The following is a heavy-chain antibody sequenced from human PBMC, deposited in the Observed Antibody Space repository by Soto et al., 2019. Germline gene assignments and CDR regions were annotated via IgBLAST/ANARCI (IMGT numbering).Heavy chain of an antibody. J-gene: IGHJ5*02. D-gene: IGHD2-15*01. CDR3: ARGCVVVVAATTCDWFDP. Sequence: ASVKVSCKASGYTFTSYYMHWVRQAPGQGLEWMGIINPSGGSTSYAQKFQGRVTMTRDTSTSTVYMELSSLRSEDTAVYYCARGCVVVVAATTCDWFDPWGQRTLVTVSS. CDR1: GYTFTSYY. V-gene: IGHV1-46*01. CDR2: INPSGGST.